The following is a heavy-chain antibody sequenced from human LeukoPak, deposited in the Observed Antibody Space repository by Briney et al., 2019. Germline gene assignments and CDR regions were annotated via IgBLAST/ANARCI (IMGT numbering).Heavy chain of an antibody. CDR2: IYPGDSDT. CDR3: ARSLIAAAGRSGDYYYGMDV. V-gene: IGHV5-51*01. Sequence: GESLKISCKGSGYSFTSYWIGWVRQMPGKGLEWMGIIYPGDSDTRYSPSFQGQVTISADKSISTAYLQWSSLKASDTAMYYWARSLIAAAGRSGDYYYGMDVWGQGTSVTVSS. D-gene: IGHD6-13*01. CDR1: GYSFTSYW. J-gene: IGHJ6*02.